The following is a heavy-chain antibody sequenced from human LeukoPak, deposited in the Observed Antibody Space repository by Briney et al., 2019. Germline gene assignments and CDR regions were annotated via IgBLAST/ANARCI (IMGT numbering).Heavy chain of an antibody. CDR1: GGSIRSSGIS. CDR3: ARRGARGKFDY. Sequence: SETLSLTCTVSGGSIRSSGISWGWIRQPPGKELDWIGSICYSGSTYYSPSLKSRVSISVDTSTNQFSLKLSSVTAADTAVYYCARRGARGKFDYWGQGTLVTASS. V-gene: IGHV4-39*01. D-gene: IGHD3-16*01. J-gene: IGHJ4*02. CDR2: ICYSGST.